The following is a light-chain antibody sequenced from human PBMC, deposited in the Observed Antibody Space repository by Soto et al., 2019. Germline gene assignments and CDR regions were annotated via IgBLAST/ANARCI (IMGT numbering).Light chain of an antibody. CDR3: QPTYIPART. V-gene: IGKV1-39*01. CDR1: QTVSKY. CDR2: PAS. J-gene: IGKJ1*01. Sequence: DIQMTQSPSSLSASGGDRVTIVCRASQTVSKYVNWYQQKPGKVPDLLIYPASTLYSGVASRFSGGGSGTEFTLPISSLQPEDVATYYCQPTYIPARTFAQGTKVE.